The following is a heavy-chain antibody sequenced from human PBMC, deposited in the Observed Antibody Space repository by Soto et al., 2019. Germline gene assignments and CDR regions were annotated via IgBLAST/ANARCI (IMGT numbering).Heavy chain of an antibody. D-gene: IGHD6-13*01. CDR1: GGSISSYY. Sequence: SETLSLTCTVSGGSISSYYWSWIRQPPGKGLEWIGYIYYSGSTNYNPSLKSRVTISVDTSKNQFSLKLSSVTAADTAVYYCAREAGYSSSSQYYYFDYWGQGTLVTVSS. V-gene: IGHV4-59*01. CDR3: AREAGYSSSSQYYYFDY. CDR2: IYYSGST. J-gene: IGHJ4*02.